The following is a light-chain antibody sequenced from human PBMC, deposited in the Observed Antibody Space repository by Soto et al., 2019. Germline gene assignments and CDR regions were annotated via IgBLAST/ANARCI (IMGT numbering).Light chain of an antibody. CDR1: STDLGGYNS. J-gene: IGLJ2*01. CDR3: ATWDGSLPGEV. V-gene: IGLV1-51*01. Sequence: QSALTQPRSVSGSPGQSVTISCTVTSTDLGGYNSVSWYQQLPGTAPKLLIYDNNKRPSGIPDRFSGSKSGTSGTLDITGLQTGDEADYYCATWDGSLPGEVFGGGTKLTVL. CDR2: DNN.